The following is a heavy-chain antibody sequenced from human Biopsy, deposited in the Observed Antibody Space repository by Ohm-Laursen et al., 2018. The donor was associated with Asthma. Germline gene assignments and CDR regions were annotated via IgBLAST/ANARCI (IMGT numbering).Heavy chain of an antibody. Sequence: GASVKVSCKASGYNFISFAIPWVRQAPGQRLEWMGWVNTGNGDTKYSQKFQGRVTITRDTSASTAYMELRSLRSEDTATYYCARTYYDFLTGQVKDVFGVWGQGTMVTVSS. D-gene: IGHD3-9*01. CDR3: ARTYYDFLTGQVKDVFGV. CDR2: VNTGNGDT. CDR1: GYNFISFA. J-gene: IGHJ3*01. V-gene: IGHV1-3*04.